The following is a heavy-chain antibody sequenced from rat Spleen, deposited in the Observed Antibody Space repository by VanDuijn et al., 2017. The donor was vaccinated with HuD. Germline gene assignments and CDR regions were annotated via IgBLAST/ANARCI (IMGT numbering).Heavy chain of an antibody. D-gene: IGHD1-12*02. Sequence: EVQLQESGPGLVKPSQSLSLTCSVTGPSISSSYRWNWIRRFPGNKLEWMGYINSAGNTNYNPSLKSRISISRDASKNQFFLQVNSVTTEGTGTYYCARSDGTHYYLPFANWGQGTLVTVSS. CDR1: GPSISSSYR. V-gene: IGHV3-3*01. J-gene: IGHJ3*01. CDR2: INSAGNT. CDR3: ARSDGTHYYLPFAN.